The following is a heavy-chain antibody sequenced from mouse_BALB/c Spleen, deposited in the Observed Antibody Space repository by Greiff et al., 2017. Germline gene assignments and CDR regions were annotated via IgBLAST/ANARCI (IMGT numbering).Heavy chain of an antibody. D-gene: IGHD2-1*01. V-gene: IGHV1-67*01. J-gene: IGHJ4*01. Sequence: VQLKQSGPELVRPGVSVKISCKGSGYTFTDYAMHWVKQSHAKSLEWIGVISTYYGNTNYNQKFKGKATMTVDKSSSTAYMELARLTSEDSAIYYCARAGGNYSMDDWGQGTSVTVSS. CDR3: ARAGGNYSMDD. CDR2: ISTYYGNT. CDR1: GYTFTDYA.